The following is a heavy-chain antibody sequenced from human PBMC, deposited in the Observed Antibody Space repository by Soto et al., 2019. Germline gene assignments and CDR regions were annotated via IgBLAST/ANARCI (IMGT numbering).Heavy chain of an antibody. D-gene: IGHD3-10*01. Sequence: SLRLSCAASGFTFSSYGMHWVRKATGKGLEWVAVISYDGSNKYYADSVKGRFTISRDNSKNTLYLQMNSLRAEDTAVYYCAKDPYYYGSGSYLKCYYFYGMDVRGQGTTVTVSS. CDR1: GFTFSSYG. V-gene: IGHV3-30*18. CDR3: AKDPYYYGSGSYLKCYYFYGMDV. J-gene: IGHJ6*02. CDR2: ISYDGSNK.